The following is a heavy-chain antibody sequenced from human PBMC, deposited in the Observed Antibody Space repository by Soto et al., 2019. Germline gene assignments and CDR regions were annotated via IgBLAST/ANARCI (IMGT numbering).Heavy chain of an antibody. Sequence: DVQLVASGGGLIQPGESLRLSCAAFGFTVSGKKYMAWVRQAPGKGLEWVSALYDVDGTYYADSVKGRFTTSSDSSKTIVYLQMNSLRPDDTARYFCASWHLQEHAYDIWGQGTTVTVSS. J-gene: IGHJ3*02. CDR3: ASWHLQEHAYDI. CDR2: LYDVDGT. V-gene: IGHV3-53*01. D-gene: IGHD1-1*01. CDR1: GFTVSGKKY.